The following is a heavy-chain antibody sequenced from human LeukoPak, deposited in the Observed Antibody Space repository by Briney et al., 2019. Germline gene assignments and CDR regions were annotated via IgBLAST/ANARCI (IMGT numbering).Heavy chain of an antibody. CDR3: ARDRELWFGELLWQDYYYGMDV. CDR1: GFTFSDYY. D-gene: IGHD3-10*01. CDR2: ISSSGSTI. J-gene: IGHJ6*02. Sequence: GGSLRLSCAASGFTFSDYYMSWIRKPPGKGLEWVSYISSSGSTIYYADSVKGRFTISRDNAKNSLYLQMNSLRAEDTAVYYCARDRELWFGELLWQDYYYGMDVWGQGTTVTVSS. V-gene: IGHV3-11*01.